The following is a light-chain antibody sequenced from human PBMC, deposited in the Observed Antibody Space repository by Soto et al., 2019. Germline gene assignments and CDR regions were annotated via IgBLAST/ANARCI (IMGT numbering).Light chain of an antibody. CDR1: QSVSTN. Sequence: VMTQSPATLSVSPGESATLSCRASQSVSTNLAWYQQKPGQAPRLLIYRASTRATNIPARFRGSGSGTEFTLTISSLQSEDCEGYYCQQYDNWPPYTFGQGNKVEIK. CDR3: QQYDNWPPYT. V-gene: IGKV3-15*01. J-gene: IGKJ2*01. CDR2: RAS.